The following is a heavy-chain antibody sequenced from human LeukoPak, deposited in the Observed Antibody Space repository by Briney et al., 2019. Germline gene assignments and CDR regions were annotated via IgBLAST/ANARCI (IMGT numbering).Heavy chain of an antibody. D-gene: IGHD2-8*01. CDR3: ARAPGVYCTNGVCYYNYYYTDV. Sequence: PSETLSLTCAVYGGSFSGYYWSWIRQPPGKGLEWIGEINHSGSTNYNPSLKSRVTISVDTSKNQFSLKLSSVTAADTAVYYCARAPGVYCTNGVCYYNYYYTDVWGKGTTVTVSS. CDR2: INHSGST. V-gene: IGHV4-34*01. CDR1: GGSFSGYY. J-gene: IGHJ6*03.